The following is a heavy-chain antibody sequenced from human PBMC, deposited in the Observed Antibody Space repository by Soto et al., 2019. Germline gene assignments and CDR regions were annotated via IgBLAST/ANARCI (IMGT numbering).Heavy chain of an antibody. J-gene: IGHJ4*02. CDR3: AHVYGGYDNFDY. CDR2: IYWDDDK. Sequence: QITLKGSGPTLVKPTQTLTLTCTFSGFSLSTSGVGVGWIRQPPGKALEWLALIYWDDDKRYSPSLKSRLPITKHTSKTQVVLTMTHTDPVDTATYYCAHVYGGYDNFDYWGQGTLVTVSS. V-gene: IGHV2-5*02. D-gene: IGHD5-12*01. CDR1: GFSLSTSGVG.